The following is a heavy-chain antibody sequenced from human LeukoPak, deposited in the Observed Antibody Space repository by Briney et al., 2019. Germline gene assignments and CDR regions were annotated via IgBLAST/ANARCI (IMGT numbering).Heavy chain of an antibody. J-gene: IGHJ4*02. CDR2: ISYDGSNK. V-gene: IGHV3-30*18. CDR3: AKGHSTLRLGELSCDY. CDR1: GFTFSNYG. Sequence: GGSLGLSCAASGFTFSNYGMHWVRQAPGKGLEWVAVISYDGSNKYYADSVKGRFTISRDNSKNTLYLQMNSLRAEDTAVYYCAKGHSTLRLGELSCDYWGQGTLVTVSS. D-gene: IGHD3-16*02.